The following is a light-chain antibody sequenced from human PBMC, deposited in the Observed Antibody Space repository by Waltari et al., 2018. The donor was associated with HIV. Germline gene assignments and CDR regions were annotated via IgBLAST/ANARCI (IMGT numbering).Light chain of an antibody. CDR3: STYTSSNTLVV. J-gene: IGLJ2*01. Sequence: QSALTQPASVSGSPGQSLTISCTGTSSDVGGYNYVSWYQQHPANAPKLMINEVSIRPPAVSTRCSGATTGNTASPTTSCRQHDDEAEYYCSTYTSSNTLVVFGGGTKLTVL. CDR1: SSDVGGYNY. V-gene: IGLV2-14*01. CDR2: EVS.